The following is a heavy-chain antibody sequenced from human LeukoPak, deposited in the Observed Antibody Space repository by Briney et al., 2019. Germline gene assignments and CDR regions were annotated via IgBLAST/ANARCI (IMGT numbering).Heavy chain of an antibody. D-gene: IGHD3/OR15-3a*01. CDR1: GFTFTSSA. CDR2: IVVGSGNT. J-gene: IGHJ3*02. Sequence: TSVTVSCKASGFTFTSSAMQWVRQARGQRLEWIGWIVVGSGNTNYAQKFQERVTITRDMSTSTAYMELSSLRSEDTAVYYCARDGLGLDAFDIWGQGTMVTVSS. V-gene: IGHV1-58*02. CDR3: ARDGLGLDAFDI.